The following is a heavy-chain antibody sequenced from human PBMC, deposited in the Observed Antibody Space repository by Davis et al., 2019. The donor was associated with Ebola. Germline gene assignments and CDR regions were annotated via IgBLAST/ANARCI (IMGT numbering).Heavy chain of an antibody. Sequence: ASVKVSCKASGYTFTGYYIHWVRQAPGQGLEWMGWINPNSGGTNSAQKFQGWVTMTRDTSISTAYMELKRVKSDDTAVYYCARVSLWSSGHPIFDYWGQGTLVTVSS. CDR2: INPNSGGT. CDR3: ARVSLWSSGHPIFDY. J-gene: IGHJ4*02. V-gene: IGHV1-2*04. D-gene: IGHD3-3*01. CDR1: GYTFTGYY.